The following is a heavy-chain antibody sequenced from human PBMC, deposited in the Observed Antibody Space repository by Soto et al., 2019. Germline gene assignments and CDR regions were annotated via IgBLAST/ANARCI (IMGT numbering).Heavy chain of an antibody. V-gene: IGHV4-34*01. Sequence: PSETLSLTRAVYGGSFSGYYWSWIRQPPGKGLEWIGEINHSGSTNYNPSLKSRVTISVDTSKNQFSLKLSSVTAADTAVYYCASFLNCSGGSCYPAGHDYWGQGTLVTVSS. J-gene: IGHJ4*02. D-gene: IGHD2-15*01. CDR3: ASFLNCSGGSCYPAGHDY. CDR1: GGSFSGYY. CDR2: INHSGST.